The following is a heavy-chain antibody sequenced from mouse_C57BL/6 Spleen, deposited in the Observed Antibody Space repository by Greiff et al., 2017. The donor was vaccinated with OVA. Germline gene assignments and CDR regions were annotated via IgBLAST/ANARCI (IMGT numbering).Heavy chain of an antibody. Sequence: QVQLQQSGPELVKPGASVKISCKASGYAFSSSWMNWVKQRPGKGLEWIGRIYPGDGDTNYNGKFKGKATLTADKSSSTAYMQLSSLTSADSAVYFCARCDSSGFDYWGQGTTLTVSS. CDR3: ARCDSSGFDY. CDR2: IYPGDGDT. D-gene: IGHD3-2*02. V-gene: IGHV1-82*01. J-gene: IGHJ2*01. CDR1: GYAFSSSW.